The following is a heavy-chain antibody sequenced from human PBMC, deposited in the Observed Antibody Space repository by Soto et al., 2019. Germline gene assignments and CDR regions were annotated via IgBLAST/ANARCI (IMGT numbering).Heavy chain of an antibody. Sequence: GGSLRLSCAASGFTFSNAWMNWFRQAPGKGLEWVGRIKRKTDGGTTDCAAPVKGRFTISRDDSKNTLYLQMNSLKTEDTAVYYCTTPSGDYFDYWGQGTLVTVSS. J-gene: IGHJ4*02. CDR3: TTPSGDYFDY. V-gene: IGHV3-15*01. D-gene: IGHD3-10*01. CDR2: IKRKTDGGTT. CDR1: GFTFSNAW.